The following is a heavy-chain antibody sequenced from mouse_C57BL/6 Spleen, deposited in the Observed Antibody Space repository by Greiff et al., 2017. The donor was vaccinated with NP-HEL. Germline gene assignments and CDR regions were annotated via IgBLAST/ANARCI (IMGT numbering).Heavy chain of an antibody. CDR2: ISSGSSTI. J-gene: IGHJ1*03. Sequence: EVQVVESGGGLVKPGGSLKLSCAASGFTFSDYGMHWVRQAPEQGLEWVAYISSGSSTIYYADTVKGRFTISRDNAKNTLFLQMTSLRSEDTAMYYCARNGYDWYFDVWGTGTTVTVSS. D-gene: IGHD2-2*01. V-gene: IGHV5-17*01. CDR3: ARNGYDWYFDV. CDR1: GFTFSDYG.